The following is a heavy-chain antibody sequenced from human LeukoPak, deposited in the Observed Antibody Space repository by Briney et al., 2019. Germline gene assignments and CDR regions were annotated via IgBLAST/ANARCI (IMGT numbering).Heavy chain of an antibody. V-gene: IGHV4-59*08. Sequence: PSETLSLTCTVSGDSVTSYYWSWIRQPPGKGLEWIGYFYSGGRTIYNPSLKSRLTISVDTSKSQFSLKLSSVTAADTAVYYCARPRGSYGNSDAFDIWGQGTMVTVSS. CDR1: GDSVTSYY. D-gene: IGHD1-26*01. CDR3: ARPRGSYGNSDAFDI. J-gene: IGHJ3*02. CDR2: FYSGGRT.